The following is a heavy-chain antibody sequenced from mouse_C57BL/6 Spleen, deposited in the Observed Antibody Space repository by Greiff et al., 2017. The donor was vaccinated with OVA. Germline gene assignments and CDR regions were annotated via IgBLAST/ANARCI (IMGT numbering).Heavy chain of an antibody. CDR3: TRDSTLLYDGYYGAMDY. D-gene: IGHD2-3*01. V-gene: IGHV5-9-1*02. J-gene: IGHJ4*01. CDR1: GFTFSSYA. CDR2: ISSGGDYI. Sequence: EVQGVESGEGLVKPGGSLKLSCAASGFTFSSYAMSWVRQTPEKRLEWVAYISSGGDYIYYADTVKGRFTISRDNARNTLYLQMSSLKSEDTAMYYCTRDSTLLYDGYYGAMDYWGQGTSVTVSS.